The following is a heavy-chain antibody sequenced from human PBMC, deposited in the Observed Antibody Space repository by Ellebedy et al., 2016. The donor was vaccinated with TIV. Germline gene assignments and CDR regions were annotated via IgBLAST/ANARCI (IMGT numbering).Heavy chain of an antibody. CDR2: IYYSGST. CDR1: GGSISSGGYY. D-gene: IGHD4-17*01. J-gene: IGHJ6*03. V-gene: IGHV4-31*03. CDR3: ARSFAGTVTDYYYYYMDV. Sequence: SETLSLXXTVSGGSISSGGYYWSWIRQHPGKGLEWIGYIYYSGSTYYNPSLKSRVTISVDTSKNQFSLKLSSVTAADTAVYYCARSFAGTVTDYYYYYMDVWGKGTTATVSS.